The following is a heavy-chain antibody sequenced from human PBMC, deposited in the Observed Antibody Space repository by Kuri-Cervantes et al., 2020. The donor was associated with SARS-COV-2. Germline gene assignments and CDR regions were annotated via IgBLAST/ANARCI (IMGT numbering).Heavy chain of an antibody. Sequence: ASVNVSCKASGYTFTSHYMHWVRQAPGQGLEWMGIINPSGGSTSYAQKFQVRVTMTRYTSTSTVYMELSNLGYDDTAIYYCARATVTTFSFDYWGQGTLVTVSS. J-gene: IGHJ4*02. V-gene: IGHV1-46*01. D-gene: IGHD4-11*01. CDR3: ARATVTTFSFDY. CDR2: INPSGGST. CDR1: GYTFTSHY.